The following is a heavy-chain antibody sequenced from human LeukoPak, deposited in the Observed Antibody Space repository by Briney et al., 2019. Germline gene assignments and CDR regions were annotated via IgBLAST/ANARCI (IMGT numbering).Heavy chain of an antibody. CDR2: NNPSGGST. D-gene: IGHD1-26*01. CDR1: GYTFTSYY. CDR3: ARDGRSIVGAAEYYFDY. J-gene: IGHJ4*02. Sequence: ASVRVSCKASGYTFTSYYMHWVRQAPGQGLEWMGINNPSGGSTSYAQKFQGRVTTTRDTSTSTVYMELSSLRSEDTAVYYCARDGRSIVGAAEYYFDYWGQGTLVTVSS. V-gene: IGHV1-46*01.